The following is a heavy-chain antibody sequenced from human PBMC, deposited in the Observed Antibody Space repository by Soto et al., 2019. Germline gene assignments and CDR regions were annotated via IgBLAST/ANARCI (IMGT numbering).Heavy chain of an antibody. CDR1: GFTFSSYG. J-gene: IGHJ4*02. CDR2: ISYDGSNK. CDR3: AKDGGRPVSGFDY. V-gene: IGHV3-30*18. D-gene: IGHD2-15*01. Sequence: GGSLRLSCAASGFTFSSYGMHWVRQAPGKGLEWVAVISYDGSNKYYADSVKGRFTISRDNSKNTLYLQMNSLRAEDTAVYYCAKDGGRPVSGFDYWGQGTLVTSPQ.